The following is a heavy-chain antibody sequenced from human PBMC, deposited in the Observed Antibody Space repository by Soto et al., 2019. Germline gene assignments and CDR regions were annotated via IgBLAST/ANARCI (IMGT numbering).Heavy chain of an antibody. Sequence: QVQLVQSGAEVRKPGASVKVSCEASGYTFTSYDIYWVRQATGQGLEWMGWMNPNTGNSGYAQKFQGRVTRTRDTSISTAHMELSSLRSEDTAVYYCARRAETNGWNGFGADKYYFDFWGQGTLVTASS. V-gene: IGHV1-8*01. CDR2: MNPNTGNS. CDR3: ARRAETNGWNGFGADKYYFDF. D-gene: IGHD1-1*01. CDR1: GYTFTSYD. J-gene: IGHJ4*02.